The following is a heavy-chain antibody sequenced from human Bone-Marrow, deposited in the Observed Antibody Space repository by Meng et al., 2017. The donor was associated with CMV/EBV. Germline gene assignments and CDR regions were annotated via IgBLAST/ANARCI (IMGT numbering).Heavy chain of an antibody. J-gene: IGHJ4*02. CDR1: GGSISSSSYY. D-gene: IGHD6-6*01. CDR3: AREGDSIAARRAFDY. V-gene: IGHV4-31*03. Sequence: LRLSCTVSGGSISSSSYYWGWIRQHPGKGLEWIGYIYYTGNTYYSPSLKSRVSISIDTSKNQFSLRLSSVTAADTAVYYCAREGDSIAARRAFDYWGLGTRVTGSS. CDR2: IYYTGNT.